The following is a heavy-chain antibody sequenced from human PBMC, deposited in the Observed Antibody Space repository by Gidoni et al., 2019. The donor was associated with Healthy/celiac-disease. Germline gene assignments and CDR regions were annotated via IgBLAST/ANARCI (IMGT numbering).Heavy chain of an antibody. CDR1: GFTFSSYA. V-gene: IGHV3-30-3*01. CDR3: ARNPPGYYYGMDV. Sequence: QVQLVESGGGVVQPGRSLRLSCAASGFTFSSYAMHWVRQAPGKGLVWVAVISYDGSNKYYADSVKGRFTISRDNSKNTLYLQMNSLRAEDTAVYYCARNPPGYYYGMDVWGQGTTVTVSS. J-gene: IGHJ6*02. CDR2: ISYDGSNK.